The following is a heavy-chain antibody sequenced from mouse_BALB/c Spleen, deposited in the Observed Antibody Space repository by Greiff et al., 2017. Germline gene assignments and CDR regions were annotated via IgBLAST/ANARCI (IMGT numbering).Heavy chain of an antibody. CDR1: GFSLTSYG. CDR3: AKNGGAMDY. Sequence: VQRVESGPSLVQPSQSLSITCTVSGFSLTSYGVHWVRQSPGKGLEWLGVIWRGGSTDYNAAFMSRLSITKDNSKSQVFFKMNSLQADDTAIYYCAKNGGAMDYWGQGTSVTVSS. CDR2: IWRGGST. V-gene: IGHV2-5-1*01. J-gene: IGHJ4*01.